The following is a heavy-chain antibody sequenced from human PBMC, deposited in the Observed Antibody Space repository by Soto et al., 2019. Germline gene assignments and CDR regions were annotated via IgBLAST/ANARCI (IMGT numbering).Heavy chain of an antibody. V-gene: IGHV4-30-4*01. CDR1: GGSISSGDYY. D-gene: IGHD3-22*01. Sequence: QVQLQESGPGLVKPSQTLSLTCTVSGGSISSGDYYWSWIRQPPGKGLEWIGYIYYSGSTYYNPSLKSRVTTSVDTSQNQFSLKLSSVTAADTAVYYCARDRRGHYYDSSGYDSWGQGTLVTVSS. CDR3: ARDRRGHYYDSSGYDS. CDR2: IYYSGST. J-gene: IGHJ5*01.